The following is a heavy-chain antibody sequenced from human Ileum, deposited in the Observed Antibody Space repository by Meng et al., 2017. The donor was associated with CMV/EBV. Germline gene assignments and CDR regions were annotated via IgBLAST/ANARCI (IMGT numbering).Heavy chain of an antibody. D-gene: IGHD2-21*01. J-gene: IGHJ4*02. CDR3: AKDLARIVVVIAVDY. V-gene: IGHV3-23*01. CDR1: GFTFSSYA. Sequence: GESLKISCAASGFTFSSYAMSWVRQAPGKGLEWVSAISGSGGSTYYADSVKGRFTISRDNSKNTLYLQMNSLRAEDTAVYYCAKDLARIVVVIAVDYWGQGTLVTVSS. CDR2: ISGSGGST.